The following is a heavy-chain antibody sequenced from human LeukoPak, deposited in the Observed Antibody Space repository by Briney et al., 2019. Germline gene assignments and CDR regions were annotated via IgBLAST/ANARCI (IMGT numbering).Heavy chain of an antibody. Sequence: GSLRLSCAASGFTFSSYSMNWVRQAPGKGLEWVSSISSSSSYIYYADSVKGRFTISRDNAKNSLYLQMNSLRAEDTAVYYCARDRYYDSSGYYPYYFDYWGQGTLVTVSS. CDR2: ISSSSSYI. CDR3: ARDRYYDSSGYYPYYFDY. V-gene: IGHV3-21*01. J-gene: IGHJ4*02. CDR1: GFTFSSYS. D-gene: IGHD3-22*01.